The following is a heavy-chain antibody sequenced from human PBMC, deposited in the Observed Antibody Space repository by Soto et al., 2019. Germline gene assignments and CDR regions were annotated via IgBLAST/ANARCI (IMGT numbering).Heavy chain of an antibody. CDR2: IYPGDSDT. Sequence: GESLKISCKGSGYSFTSYWIGWVRQMPGKGLEWMGIIYPGDSDTRYSPSFQGQVTISADKSISTAYLQWSSLKASDTAMYYCARQQNYYDSSGYYYAVNYYYGMDVWGQGTTVTVSS. J-gene: IGHJ6*02. CDR1: GYSFTSYW. V-gene: IGHV5-51*01. D-gene: IGHD3-22*01. CDR3: ARQQNYYDSSGYYYAVNYYYGMDV.